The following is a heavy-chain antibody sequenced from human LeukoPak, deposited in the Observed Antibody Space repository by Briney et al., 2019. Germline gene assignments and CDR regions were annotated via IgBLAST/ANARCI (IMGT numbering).Heavy chain of an antibody. CDR1: GFTVRSNY. Sequence: PGGSLRLSCADSGFTVRSNYMSWVRQAPGKGLEWVSVIYSDGSTYYADSVKGRFTISRDNAKNSLYLQMNSLRAEDTALYYCARVWSSSGWYVGFDPWGQGTLVTVSS. V-gene: IGHV3-53*01. CDR3: ARVWSSSGWYVGFDP. J-gene: IGHJ5*02. CDR2: IYSDGST. D-gene: IGHD6-19*01.